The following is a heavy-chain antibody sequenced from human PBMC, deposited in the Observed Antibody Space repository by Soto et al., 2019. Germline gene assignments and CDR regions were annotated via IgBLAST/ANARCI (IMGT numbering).Heavy chain of an antibody. D-gene: IGHD6-13*01. CDR3: ARRSSSWYFDY. J-gene: IGHJ4*02. CDR1: GFTFSSYA. CDR2: ISGSGGST. Sequence: EVQLLESGGGLVQPGGSLRLSCAASGFTFSSYAMNWVRQAPGKGLEWVSVISGSGGSTYYADSVKGRFTMSRDNSKNTLSLQRNSLRAEDTAVYYCARRSSSWYFDYWGQGTLVTVSS. V-gene: IGHV3-23*01.